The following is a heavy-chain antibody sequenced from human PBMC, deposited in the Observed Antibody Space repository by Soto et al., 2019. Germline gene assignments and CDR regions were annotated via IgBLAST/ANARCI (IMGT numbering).Heavy chain of an antibody. CDR3: ARGGCSGGSCYSGSGAFDI. D-gene: IGHD2-15*01. CDR2: ISSSSSYI. V-gene: IGHV3-21*01. J-gene: IGHJ3*02. Sequence: EVQLVESGGGLVKPGGSLRLSCAASGFTFSSYSMNWVRQAPGKGLEWVSSISSSSSYIYYADSVKGRFTISRDNAKNSLYLQMNSLRAEDTAVYYCARGGCSGGSCYSGSGAFDIWGQGTMVTVSS. CDR1: GFTFSSYS.